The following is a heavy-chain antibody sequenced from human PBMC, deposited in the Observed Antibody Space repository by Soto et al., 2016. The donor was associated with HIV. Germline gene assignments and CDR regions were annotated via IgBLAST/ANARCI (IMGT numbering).Heavy chain of an antibody. CDR1: GFTVSSIY. D-gene: IGHD6-19*01. CDR2: IYSGGST. Sequence: EVQLVETGGGLIQPGGSLRLSCAASGFTVSSIYMTWVRQAPGKGLDWVSTIYSGGSTGYADSVKGRFTISRDNSKNTLYLQMSSLRVEDTAVFYCVRETRQMAGAFDYWGQGEPWSPSPQ. CDR3: VRETRQMAGAFDY. V-gene: IGHV3-53*05. J-gene: IGHJ4*01.